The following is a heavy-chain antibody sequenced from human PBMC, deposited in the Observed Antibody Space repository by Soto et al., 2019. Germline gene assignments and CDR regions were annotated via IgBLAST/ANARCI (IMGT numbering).Heavy chain of an antibody. Sequence: GGSLRLSCAASGFTFSNAWMNWVRQAPGKGLEWVGRIKSKTDGGTTDYAAPVKGRFTISRDDSKNTLYLQMNSLKTEDTAVYYCTTTQTSLLWFGELPTYFDYWGQGTLVTVSS. CDR2: IKSKTDGGTT. V-gene: IGHV3-15*07. J-gene: IGHJ4*02. D-gene: IGHD3-10*01. CDR1: GFTFSNAW. CDR3: TTTQTSLLWFGELPTYFDY.